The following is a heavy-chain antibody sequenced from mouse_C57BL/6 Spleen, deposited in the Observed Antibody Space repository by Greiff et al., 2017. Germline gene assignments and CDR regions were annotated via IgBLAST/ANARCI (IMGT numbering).Heavy chain of an antibody. D-gene: IGHD2-5*01. CDR1: GYTFTSYT. V-gene: IGHV1-4*01. CDR3: AISNHFDY. CDR2: INPSSGYT. Sequence: VQLQQSGAELARPGASVKLSCKASGYTFTSYTMNWVKQRPGQGLEWIGDINPSSGYTKYNQKFKDKATLTADKSSSTAYRQLSSLTSEDSAVYCCAISNHFDYWGQGTTLTVSS. J-gene: IGHJ2*01.